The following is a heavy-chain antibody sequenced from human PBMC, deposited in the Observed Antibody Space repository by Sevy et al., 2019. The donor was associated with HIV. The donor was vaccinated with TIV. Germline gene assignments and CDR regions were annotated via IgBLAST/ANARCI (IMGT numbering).Heavy chain of an antibody. CDR1: GFTFSSYA. J-gene: IGHJ4*02. Sequence: GGSLRLSCAASGFTFSSYAMSWVRQAPGKGLEWVSAISGSGGSTYYADSVKGRFTISRDNSKNTLYLQMNSLRAEDTAVHYCAKDLSSGIAAAGTDYWGQGTLVTVSS. D-gene: IGHD6-13*01. CDR3: AKDLSSGIAAAGTDY. CDR2: ISGSGGST. V-gene: IGHV3-23*01.